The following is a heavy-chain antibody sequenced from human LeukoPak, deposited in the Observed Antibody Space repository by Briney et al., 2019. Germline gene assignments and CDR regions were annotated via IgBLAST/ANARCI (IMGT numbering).Heavy chain of an antibody. CDR3: ARVPGGTEWSDFDY. J-gene: IGHJ4*02. CDR1: GFSFKDYA. Sequence: PGGSLRLSCAASGFSFKDYAMNWVRQAPGKGLEWVSSISSINNYIWYADSVRGRFTISRDNAKNSLYLQMNSLRAEDTAVYYCARVPGGTEWSDFDYWGQGTLVAVSS. V-gene: IGHV3-21*06. CDR2: ISSINNYI. D-gene: IGHD3-3*01.